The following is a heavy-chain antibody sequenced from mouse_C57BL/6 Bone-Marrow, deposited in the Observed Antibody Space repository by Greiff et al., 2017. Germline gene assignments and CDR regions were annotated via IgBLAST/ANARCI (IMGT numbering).Heavy chain of an antibody. V-gene: IGHV1-81*01. CDR2: IHPRSGNT. CDR3: AREGYSAWFAH. J-gene: IGHJ3*01. CDR1: GYTFTSYG. D-gene: IGHD2-3*01. Sequence: QVQLQQSGAELARPGASVKLSCKASGYTFTSYGIRWVKQRPGQGLEWIGEIHPRSGNTYYNEKFKGKATLTAAKSSSTAYMALRSLTSEASAVFFFAREGYSAWFAHWGQVTLVTVSA.